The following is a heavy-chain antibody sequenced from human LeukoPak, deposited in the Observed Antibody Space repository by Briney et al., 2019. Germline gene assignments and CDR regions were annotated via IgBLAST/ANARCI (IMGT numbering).Heavy chain of an antibody. D-gene: IGHD2-8*02. J-gene: IGHJ6*04. CDR1: GFTFSSYS. CDR2: ISSSSSYI. CDR3: ARVRVVWWYGMDV. V-gene: IGHV3-21*01. Sequence: GGSLRLSCVASGFTFSSYSMNWVRQAPGKGLEWVSSISSSSSYIYYADSVKGRFTISRDNAKNSLYLQMNSLRAEDTAVYYCARVRVVWWYGMDVWGKGTTVTVSS.